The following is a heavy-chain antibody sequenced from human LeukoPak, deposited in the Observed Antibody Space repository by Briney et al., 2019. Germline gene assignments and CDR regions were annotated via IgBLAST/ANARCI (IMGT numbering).Heavy chain of an antibody. Sequence: PGRSLRLSCAASGFTFDDYAMHWVRQAPGKGLGWVSGISWNSGSIGYADSVKGRFTISRDNAKNSLYLQMNSLRAEDTALYYCAKDAKRGSYFFGHFDYWGQGTLVTVSS. J-gene: IGHJ4*02. CDR3: AKDAKRGSYFFGHFDY. CDR2: ISWNSGSI. CDR1: GFTFDDYA. D-gene: IGHD1-26*01. V-gene: IGHV3-9*01.